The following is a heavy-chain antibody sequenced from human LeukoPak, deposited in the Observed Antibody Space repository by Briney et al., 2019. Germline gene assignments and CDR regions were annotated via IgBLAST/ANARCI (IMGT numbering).Heavy chain of an antibody. CDR2: IWYDGSNK. Sequence: GRSLRLSCAASGFTFSSYGMHWVRQAPGKGLEWVAVIWYDGSNKYYADSVKGRFTISRDNSKNTLYLQINSLRAEDTAVYYCAREMGTAMDSWGPYYFDYWGQGTLVTVSS. V-gene: IGHV3-33*01. CDR3: AREMGTAMDSWGPYYFDY. D-gene: IGHD5-18*01. J-gene: IGHJ4*02. CDR1: GFTFSSYG.